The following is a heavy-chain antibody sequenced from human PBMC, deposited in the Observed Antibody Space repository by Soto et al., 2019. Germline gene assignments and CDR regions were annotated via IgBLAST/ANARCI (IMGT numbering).Heavy chain of an antibody. J-gene: IGHJ4*02. CDR2: INGDGTST. CDR3: ARDVWSRASGPPDS. V-gene: IGHV3-74*01. CDR1: GFTFSIHW. D-gene: IGHD3-10*01. Sequence: EVHLVESGGGLVQPGGSLRLSCAASGFTFSIHWMHWVRQVPGKGLVWVSRINGDGTSTGYADSVKGRFTISRDNAKNSLYLQMNSLRAEDTALYYCARDVWSRASGPPDSWGQGTLVTVSS.